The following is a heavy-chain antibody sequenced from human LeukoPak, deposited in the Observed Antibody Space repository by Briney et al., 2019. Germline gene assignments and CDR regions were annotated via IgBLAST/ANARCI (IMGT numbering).Heavy chain of an antibody. Sequence: PGGSLRLSCAASGFTFSSYAMSWVRQAPGKGLEWVSAISGSGGITYYADSVKGRFTISRDNSKNTLYLQMNSLRAEDTAVYYCAKSRERAVTGTIPDYWGQGSLVTVSS. J-gene: IGHJ4*02. D-gene: IGHD6-19*01. CDR3: AKSRERAVTGTIPDY. V-gene: IGHV3-23*01. CDR2: ISGSGGIT. CDR1: GFTFSSYA.